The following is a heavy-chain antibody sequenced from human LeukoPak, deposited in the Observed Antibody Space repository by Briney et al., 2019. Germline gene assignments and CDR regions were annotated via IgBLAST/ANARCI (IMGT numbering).Heavy chain of an antibody. CDR1: GFTFSSYS. D-gene: IGHD6-13*01. CDR3: TRDGGIPPAVRVTYYYYYMDV. J-gene: IGHJ6*03. Sequence: GGSLRLSCAASGFTFSSYSMNWVRQAPGKGLEWVSSINSSSRFIYYADSVEGRFTISRDNAKNSLFLQMNSLRAEDTAVYYCTRDGGIPPAVRVTYYYYYMDVWGKGTSVTVSS. CDR2: INSSSRFI. V-gene: IGHV3-21*01.